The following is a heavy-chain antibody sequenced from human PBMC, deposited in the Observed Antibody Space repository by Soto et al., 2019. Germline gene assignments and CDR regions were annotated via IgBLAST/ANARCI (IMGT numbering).Heavy chain of an antibody. V-gene: IGHV3-23*01. Sequence: EVQLLESGGGLVQPGGSLRLSCAASGFTFSSYAMSWVRQAPGKGLEWVSAISGSGGSTYYADSVKGRFTISRDNSKNTLYLQMNSLRAEDTAVYYCAKDPLTMVRGGGWFDPWGQGTLVTVSS. CDR3: AKDPLTMVRGGGWFDP. J-gene: IGHJ5*02. CDR1: GFTFSSYA. CDR2: ISGSGGST. D-gene: IGHD3-10*01.